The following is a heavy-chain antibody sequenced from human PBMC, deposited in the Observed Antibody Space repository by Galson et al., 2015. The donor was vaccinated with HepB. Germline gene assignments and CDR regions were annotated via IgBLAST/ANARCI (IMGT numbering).Heavy chain of an antibody. J-gene: IGHJ6*03. Sequence: SLRLSCAASGFTFSSYAMSWVRQAPGKGLEWVSAISGSGGSTYYADSVKGRFTISRDNSKNTLYLQMNSLRAEDTAVYYCASQGDCGGDCYSSLYYYYYYYMDVWGKGTTVTVSS. CDR2: ISGSGGST. CDR1: GFTFSSYA. CDR3: ASQGDCGGDCYSSLYYYYYYYMDV. V-gene: IGHV3-23*01. D-gene: IGHD2-21*01.